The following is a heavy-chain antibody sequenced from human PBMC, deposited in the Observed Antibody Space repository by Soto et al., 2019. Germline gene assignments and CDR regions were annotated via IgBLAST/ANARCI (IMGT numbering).Heavy chain of an antibody. J-gene: IGHJ6*02. CDR3: ASHFTGGLVLGASPPGGDNYGWDV. CDR1: GGTFSRYT. D-gene: IGHD2-8*02. CDR2: IIPILDIT. Sequence: QVQLVQSGAEVKKPGSSVKVSCKASGGTFSRYTFTWVRQAPGQGLEWMGRIIPILDITNYAQTFQARVTMAEDKSTSTVYMELSSLTSDDTAVYYCASHFTGGLVLGASPPGGDNYGWDVWGQGTTVTVSS. V-gene: IGHV1-69*02.